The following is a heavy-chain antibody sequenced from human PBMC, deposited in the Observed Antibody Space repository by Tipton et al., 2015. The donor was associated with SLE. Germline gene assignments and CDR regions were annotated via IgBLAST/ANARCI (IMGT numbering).Heavy chain of an antibody. CDR2: IYYSGST. CDR1: GGSISSSSYY. J-gene: IGHJ6*02. D-gene: IGHD1-1*01. V-gene: IGHV4-39*07. CDR3: ARHMTDDARGMDV. Sequence: TLSLTCTVSGGSISSSSYYWGWIRQPPGKGLEWIGSIYYSGSTYYNPSLKSRVTISVDTSKNHFSLKLSSVTAADTAVYYCARHMTDDARGMDVWGQETSVTVSS.